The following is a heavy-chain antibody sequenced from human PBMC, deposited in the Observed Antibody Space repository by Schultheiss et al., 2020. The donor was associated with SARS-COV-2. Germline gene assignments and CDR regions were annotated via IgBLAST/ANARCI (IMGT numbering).Heavy chain of an antibody. J-gene: IGHJ4*02. CDR1: GFPFSDHY. D-gene: IGHD3-10*01. V-gene: IGHV3-30-3*01. CDR3: VRDPRGEGWDYFDY. Sequence: GGSLRLSCAASGFPFSDHYMDWVRQAPGRGLEWVAVISYDGSNKYYADSVKGRFTISRDNSKNTLYLQMNSLKTEDTAVYYCVRDPRGEGWDYFDYWGQGTLVTVSS. CDR2: ISYDGSNK.